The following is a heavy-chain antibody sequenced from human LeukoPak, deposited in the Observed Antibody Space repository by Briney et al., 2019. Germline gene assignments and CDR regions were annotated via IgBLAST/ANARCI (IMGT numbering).Heavy chain of an antibody. D-gene: IGHD3-16*01. J-gene: IGHJ6*02. V-gene: IGHV4-59*08. CDR2: IYYSGST. CDR1: GGSISSYY. Sequence: PSETLSLTCTVSGGSISSYYWSWIRQPPGKGLEWIGYIYYSGSTNYNPSLKSRVTISVDTSKNQFSLKLSSVTAADTAVYYCARSLGWDYYGMDVWGQGTTVTVSS. CDR3: ARSLGWDYYGMDV.